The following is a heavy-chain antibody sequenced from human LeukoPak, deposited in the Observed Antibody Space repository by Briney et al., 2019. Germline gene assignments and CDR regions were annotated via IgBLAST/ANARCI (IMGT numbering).Heavy chain of an antibody. CDR1: RGSIRTADYY. CDR2: IYFSGTP. J-gene: IGHJ5*01. V-gene: IGHV4-39*01. D-gene: IGHD6-13*01. Sequence: TSETLSLTCTASRGSIRTADYYWAWVRQPPGEGLEWLGSIYFSGTPYFNPSLKSRVAVSIDTSKNQFSLKVTSVNASDTAVYFCARTSSWYAGAWFDSWGQGTLVTVSS. CDR3: ARTSSWYAGAWFDS.